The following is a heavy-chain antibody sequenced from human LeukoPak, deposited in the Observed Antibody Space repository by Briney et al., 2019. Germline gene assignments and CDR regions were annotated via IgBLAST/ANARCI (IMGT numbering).Heavy chain of an antibody. CDR2: IYYSGST. CDR3: ANQKDSSSFVDY. Sequence: PSETLSLTCTVSGGSVSSGSYYWSWVRQPPGKGLEWIGYIYYSGSTNYNPSLKSRVTISVDTSKNQFSLKLSSVTAADTAVYYCANQKDSSSFVDYWGQGTLVTVSS. CDR1: GGSVSSGSYY. D-gene: IGHD6-6*01. J-gene: IGHJ4*02. V-gene: IGHV4-61*01.